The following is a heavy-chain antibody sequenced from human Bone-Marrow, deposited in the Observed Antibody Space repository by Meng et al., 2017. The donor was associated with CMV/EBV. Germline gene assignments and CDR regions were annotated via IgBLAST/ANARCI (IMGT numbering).Heavy chain of an antibody. V-gene: IGHV3-7*01. CDR2: IKQDGSEK. Sequence: GESLKISCAASGFTFSSYWMSWVRQAPGKGLEWVANIKQDGSEKYYVDSVKGRFTISRDNAKNSLYLQMNSLRAEDTAVYYCARAPSGYNWFDPWGQGTLVTVPS. CDR3: ARAPSGYNWFDP. J-gene: IGHJ5*02. CDR1: GFTFSSYW. D-gene: IGHD7-27*01.